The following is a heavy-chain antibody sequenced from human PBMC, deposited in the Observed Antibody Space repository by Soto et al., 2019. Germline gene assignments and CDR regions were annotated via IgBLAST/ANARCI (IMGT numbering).Heavy chain of an antibody. CDR3: ARAPTLNHVLRYFDWDYYYYMDV. J-gene: IGHJ6*03. CDR1: GFTFSSYG. D-gene: IGHD3-9*01. CDR2: IRYDGSNK. Sequence: QVQLVESGGGVVQPGRSLRLSCAASGFTFSSYGMHWVRQAPGKGLEWVAVIRYDGSNKYYADSVKGRFTISRDNSKNTLYLQMNSLRAEDTAVYYCARAPTLNHVLRYFDWDYYYYMDVWGKGTTVTVSS. V-gene: IGHV3-33*01.